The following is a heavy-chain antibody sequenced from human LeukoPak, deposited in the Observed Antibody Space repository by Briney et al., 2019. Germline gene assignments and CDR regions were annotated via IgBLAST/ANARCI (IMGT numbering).Heavy chain of an antibody. CDR1: GFTFSSYA. V-gene: IGHV3-23*01. Sequence: SGGSLRLSCAASGFTFSSYAMSWVRQAPGKGLEWVSAISGSGGSTYYADSVKGRFTISRDNSRNTLYLQMNSLRAEDTAVYYCAKDYCSGGSCPGYFDYWGQGTLVTVSS. D-gene: IGHD2-15*01. J-gene: IGHJ4*02. CDR3: AKDYCSGGSCPGYFDY. CDR2: ISGSGGST.